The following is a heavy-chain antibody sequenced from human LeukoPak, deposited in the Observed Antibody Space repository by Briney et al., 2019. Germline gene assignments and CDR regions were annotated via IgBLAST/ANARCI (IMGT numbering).Heavy chain of an antibody. CDR1: GFTFSSYS. CDR2: ISSSSSYI. Sequence: PGGSLRLSCAASGFTFSSYSMNWVRQAPGKGLEWVSSISSSSSYIYYADSVKGRFTISRDNAKNSLYLQMNSLRAEDTAVYYCARGLDYDFWSGYYLWGQGTMVTVSS. CDR3: ARGLDYDFWSGYYL. V-gene: IGHV3-21*01. J-gene: IGHJ3*01. D-gene: IGHD3-3*01.